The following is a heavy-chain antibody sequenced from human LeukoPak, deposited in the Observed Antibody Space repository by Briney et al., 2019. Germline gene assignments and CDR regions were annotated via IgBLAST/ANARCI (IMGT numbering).Heavy chain of an antibody. V-gene: IGHV4-34*01. Sequence: PSETLSLTCAVYGVSFSGYYWSWIRQPPGKGLEWIGEINHGGSTNYNPSLKSRVTISVDTSKNQFSLKLSSVTAADTAVYYCARVGGRRQLPNLFDYWGQGTLVTVSS. J-gene: IGHJ4*02. CDR1: GVSFSGYY. CDR3: ARVGGRRQLPNLFDY. D-gene: IGHD2-2*01. CDR2: INHGGST.